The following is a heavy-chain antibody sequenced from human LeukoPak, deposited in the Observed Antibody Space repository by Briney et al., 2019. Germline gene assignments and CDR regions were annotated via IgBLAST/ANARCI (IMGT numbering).Heavy chain of an antibody. CDR1: GFTFSSYA. CDR3: AKDGAYYYDSSGRLDY. V-gene: IGHV3-30*18. D-gene: IGHD3-22*01. Sequence: PGGSLRLSCAASGFTFSSYAMSWVRQAPGKGLEWVAVISYDGSNKYYADSVKGRFTISRDNSKNTLYLQMNSLRAEDTAVYYCAKDGAYYYDSSGRLDYWGQGTLVTVSS. CDR2: ISYDGSNK. J-gene: IGHJ4*02.